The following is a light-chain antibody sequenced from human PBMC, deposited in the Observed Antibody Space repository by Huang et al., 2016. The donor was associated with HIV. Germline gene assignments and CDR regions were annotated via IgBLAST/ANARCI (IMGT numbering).Light chain of an antibody. V-gene: IGKV3-11*01. CDR2: DAS. Sequence: IVLTQSPVTLSLAPGQRATLSCRASQSVKTFLAWYQQKPGQAPRLLIHDASKRAPGVPSRFSGSGSGTAFTLTINSPEPEDFAIYYCQQRDNWLTFGGGTTVEI. CDR1: QSVKTF. J-gene: IGKJ4*01. CDR3: QQRDNWLT.